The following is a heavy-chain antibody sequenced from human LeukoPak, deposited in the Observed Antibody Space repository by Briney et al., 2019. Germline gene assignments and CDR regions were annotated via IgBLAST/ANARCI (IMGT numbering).Heavy chain of an antibody. CDR2: MNQDGSEK. CDR1: GFTFSDSW. CDR3: AKGAARPGFDY. Sequence: PGGSLRLSCAASGFTFSDSWMSWVRQAPGKGLEWVANMNQDGSEKDCVDSVKGRFTISRDNSKNTLYLQMNSLRAEDTAVYYCAKGAARPGFDYWGQGTLVTVSS. V-gene: IGHV3-7*03. D-gene: IGHD6-6*01. J-gene: IGHJ4*02.